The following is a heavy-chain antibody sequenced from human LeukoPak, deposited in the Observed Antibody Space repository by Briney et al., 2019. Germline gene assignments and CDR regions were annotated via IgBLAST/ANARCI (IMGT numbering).Heavy chain of an antibody. CDR3: ASSYAFDI. CDR1: GYTFTSYD. Sequence: ASVKVSCKASGYTFTSYDIHWLRQATGQGLAWMGWMNPNRGNPGYAHQFQDRGTMTRNTSINPAHLELNSLNSDDKAVDYRASSYAFDIWGQGTMVTVSS. J-gene: IGHJ3*02. V-gene: IGHV1-8*01. CDR2: MNPNRGNP.